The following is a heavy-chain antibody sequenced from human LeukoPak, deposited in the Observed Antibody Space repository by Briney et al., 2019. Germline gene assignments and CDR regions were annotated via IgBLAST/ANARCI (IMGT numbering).Heavy chain of an antibody. V-gene: IGHV4-31*03. D-gene: IGHD2-8*02. J-gene: IGHJ6*02. CDR1: GGSISSGGYY. CDR2: IYYSGST. Sequence: SETLSLTCTVSGGSISSGGYYWSWSRQHPGKGLEWIGYIYYSGSTYYNPSLKSRVTISLDTSKNQFSLKLTSVTAADTAVYYCARDPLYCTGGTCYSHHYSMDVWGQGTTVTVSS. CDR3: ARDPLYCTGGTCYSHHYSMDV.